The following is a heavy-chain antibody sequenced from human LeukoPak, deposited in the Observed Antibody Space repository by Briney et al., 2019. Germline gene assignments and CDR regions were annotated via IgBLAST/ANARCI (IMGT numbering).Heavy chain of an antibody. CDR3: ARDSYYDSSGYYFPSAEYFQH. CDR2: ISYHGSNQ. CDR1: GFTFRTYG. J-gene: IGHJ1*01. V-gene: IGHV3-30*03. Sequence: GGSLRLSCAASGFTFRTYGMHWVRQAPGKGLEWVALISYHGSNQYYADSVKGRFTISRDNAKNSLYLQMNSLRAEDTAVYYCARDSYYDSSGYYFPSAEYFQHWGQGTLVTVSS. D-gene: IGHD3-22*01.